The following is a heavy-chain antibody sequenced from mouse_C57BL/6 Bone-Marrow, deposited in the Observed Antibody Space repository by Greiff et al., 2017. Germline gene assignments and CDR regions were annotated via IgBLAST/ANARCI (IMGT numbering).Heavy chain of an antibody. V-gene: IGHV14-4*01. CDR3: TRDGGFAY. CDR1: GFNIKDDY. D-gene: IGHD3-3*01. CDR2: IDPENGDT. Sequence: VQLQQSGAELVRPGASLKLSCTASGFNIKDDYMYWVKQRPEQGLEWIGGIDPENGDTEYASKFQGQATITADTSSNTAYLQLSGLTAEDTAVYYCTRDGGFAYWGQGTLVTVSA. J-gene: IGHJ3*01.